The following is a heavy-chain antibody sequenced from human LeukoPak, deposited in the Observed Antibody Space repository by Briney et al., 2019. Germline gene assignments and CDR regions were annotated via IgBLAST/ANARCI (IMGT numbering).Heavy chain of an antibody. CDR1: GLTFGDYA. D-gene: IGHD3-22*01. CDR3: TRESVKYYYDSSGTNDAFDI. Sequence: GSLRLSCTASGLTFGDYAMSWFRQAPGKGLEWVGFIRSKAYGGTTEYAASVKGRFTISRDDSKSIAYLQMNSLKTEDTAVYYCTRESVKYYYDSSGTNDAFDIWGQGTMVTVSS. CDR2: IRSKAYGGTT. V-gene: IGHV3-49*03. J-gene: IGHJ3*02.